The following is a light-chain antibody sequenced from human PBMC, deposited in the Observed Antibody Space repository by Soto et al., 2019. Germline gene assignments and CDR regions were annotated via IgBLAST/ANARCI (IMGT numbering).Light chain of an antibody. J-gene: IGKJ3*01. CDR1: QGISNY. Sequence: DIPMTQSPSSLSASVGDRVTITCRASQGISNYIAWYQQKPGKAPKLLISAASNLQSGVPSRFSGSGSGTDFTLTISSLQPEDVATYSCQKYNSVPLFGPGTKVDIK. CDR2: AAS. CDR3: QKYNSVPL. V-gene: IGKV1-27*01.